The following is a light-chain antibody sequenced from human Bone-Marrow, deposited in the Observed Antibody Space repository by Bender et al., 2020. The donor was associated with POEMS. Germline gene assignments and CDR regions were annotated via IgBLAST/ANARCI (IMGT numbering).Light chain of an antibody. Sequence: SYVLTQPPSVSVAPGQTARITCGGNNIGTKSVHWYQQKAGQAPVVVIYDDSGRPSGIPERLSGTNSGNTATLTISRVEAEDEADYYCQVWDSSSEFVVFGGGTKVTVL. CDR1: NIGTKS. CDR3: QVWDSSSEFVV. J-gene: IGLJ2*01. V-gene: IGLV3-21*02. CDR2: DDS.